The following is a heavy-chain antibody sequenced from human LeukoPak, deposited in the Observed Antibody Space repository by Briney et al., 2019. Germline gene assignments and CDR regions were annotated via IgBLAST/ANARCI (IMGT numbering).Heavy chain of an antibody. D-gene: IGHD2-15*01. V-gene: IGHV4-39*07. CDR1: GGSISSSSYY. J-gene: IGHJ6*03. CDR3: ARGYCSGGSCYSYYYYNYMDV. Sequence: SETLSLTCTVSGGSISSSSYYWGWIRQPPGKGLEWIGSISYSGSTYYNPSLKSRVTISVDTSKNRFSLKLSSVTAADTAVYYCARGYCSGGSCYSYYYYNYMDVWGKGTTVTVSS. CDR2: ISYSGST.